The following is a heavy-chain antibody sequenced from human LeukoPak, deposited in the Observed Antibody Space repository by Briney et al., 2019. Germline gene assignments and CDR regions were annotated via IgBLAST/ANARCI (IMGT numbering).Heavy chain of an antibody. CDR3: AAFMVRGVIVEDY. Sequence: GGSLRLACAASGYTFSSYAMSWVRQAPGTGLEWVSAISGSDGSTYYADSVKGRFTISRDNSKNTLYLQMNSLRAEDSAVYYCAAFMVRGVIVEDYWGQGTLVTVSS. V-gene: IGHV3-23*01. D-gene: IGHD3-10*01. CDR1: GYTFSSYA. CDR2: ISGSDGST. J-gene: IGHJ4*02.